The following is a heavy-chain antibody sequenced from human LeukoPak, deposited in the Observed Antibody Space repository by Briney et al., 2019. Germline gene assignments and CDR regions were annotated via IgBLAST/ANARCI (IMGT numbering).Heavy chain of an antibody. CDR1: GFTFSSYA. V-gene: IGHV3-23*01. CDR2: ISGSGGST. J-gene: IGHJ4*02. D-gene: IGHD5-18*01. CDR3: AKDPVDTVILYYFDY. Sequence: GGSLGLSCAASGFTFSSYAMSWVRQAPGKGLEWVSAISGSGGSTYYADSVKGRFTISRDNSKNTLYLQMNSLRAEDTAVYYCAKDPVDTVILYYFDYWGQGTLVTVSS.